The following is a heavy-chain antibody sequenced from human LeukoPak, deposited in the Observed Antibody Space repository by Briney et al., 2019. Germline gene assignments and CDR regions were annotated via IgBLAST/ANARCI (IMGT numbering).Heavy chain of an antibody. V-gene: IGHV3-21*01. J-gene: IGHJ5*02. CDR3: ARDGYYDILTGSPSHWFGP. Sequence: GGSLRLSCAASGFTFSSYSMNWVRQAPGKGLEWVSSISSSSSYIYYADSVKGRFTISRDNAKNSLYLQMNSLRAEDTAVYYCARDGYYDILTGSPSHWFGPWGQGTLVTVSS. CDR2: ISSSSSYI. D-gene: IGHD3-9*01. CDR1: GFTFSSYS.